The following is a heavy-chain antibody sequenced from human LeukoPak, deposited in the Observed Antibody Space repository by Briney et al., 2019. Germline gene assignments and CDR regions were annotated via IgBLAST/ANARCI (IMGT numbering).Heavy chain of an antibody. CDR3: ARSRGGYGDYGSWFDP. V-gene: IGHV4-59*01. Sequence: SETLSLTCTVSGGSIGSFFWSWIRQPPGKALEWIGYIHYSGSPKYNPSLKSQVTKSVDTSENQFSLTLNSVTAADTAVYYCARSRGGYGDYGSWFDPWGQGILVTVSS. CDR2: IHYSGSP. D-gene: IGHD3-16*01. J-gene: IGHJ5*02. CDR1: GGSIGSFF.